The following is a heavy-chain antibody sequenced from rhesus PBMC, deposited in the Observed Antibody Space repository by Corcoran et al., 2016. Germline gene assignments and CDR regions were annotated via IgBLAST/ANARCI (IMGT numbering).Heavy chain of an antibody. CDR2: FYGWSGTT. CDR1: GDSLRDNSF. CDR3: TRGSPVNRVVTRSSDGFDF. Sequence: QVRLQESGPGLVKPAETLSLTGAVSGDSLRDNSFWNWIRQPPAKGSDWGGNFYGWSGTTYYNPSLESRVRISRNKSRNHFSLRLKFVTAADTAVYYCTRGSPVNRVVTRSSDGFDFWGQGLRVTVS. V-gene: IGHV4S9*01. D-gene: IGHD3-16*01. J-gene: IGHJ3*01.